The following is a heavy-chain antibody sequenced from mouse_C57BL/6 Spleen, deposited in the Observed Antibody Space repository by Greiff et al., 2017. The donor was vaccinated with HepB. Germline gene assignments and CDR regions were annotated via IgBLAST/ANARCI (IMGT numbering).Heavy chain of an antibody. D-gene: IGHD1-1*01. CDR1: GYTFTDYE. CDR2: IDPETGGT. Sequence: QVQLKQSGAELVRPGASVTLSCKASGYTFTDYEMHWVKQTPVHGLEWIGAIDPETGGTAYNQKFKGKAILTADKSSSTAYMELRSQTSEDSAVYYCTNYYGSEGYYAMDYWGQGTSGTVSS. V-gene: IGHV1-15*01. J-gene: IGHJ4*01. CDR3: TNYYGSEGYYAMDY.